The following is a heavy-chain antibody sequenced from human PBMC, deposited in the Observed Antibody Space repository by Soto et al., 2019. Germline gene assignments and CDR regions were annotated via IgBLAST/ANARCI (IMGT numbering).Heavy chain of an antibody. D-gene: IGHD3-22*01. CDR2: VIPIFGTA. CDR3: ASHYDSSGYYYRGLDY. CDR1: GGTFSSYA. J-gene: IGHJ4*02. Sequence: QVQLVQSGAEVKKPGSSVKVSCKASGGTFSSYAISWVRQAPGQGLEWMGGVIPIFGTADYAQKFQGRVTITADKSTSTGKMELSSLRSEDTAVYYCASHYDSSGYYYRGLDYWGQGTLVTVSS. V-gene: IGHV1-69*14.